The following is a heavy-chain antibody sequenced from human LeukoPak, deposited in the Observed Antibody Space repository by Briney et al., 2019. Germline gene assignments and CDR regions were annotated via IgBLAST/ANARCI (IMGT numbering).Heavy chain of an antibody. Sequence: PGGSLRLSCAASGFIFSSYWMHWVRQAPGKGLVWVSRINTDGSSTSYADSVKGRFTISRDNAKNTLYLQMNSLRAEDTAVYYCARARYRRGASSSWPFPHYYYYMDVWGKGTTVTVSS. CDR3: ARARYRRGASSSWPFPHYYYYMDV. D-gene: IGHD6-13*01. J-gene: IGHJ6*03. CDR1: GFIFSSYW. CDR2: INTDGSST. V-gene: IGHV3-74*01.